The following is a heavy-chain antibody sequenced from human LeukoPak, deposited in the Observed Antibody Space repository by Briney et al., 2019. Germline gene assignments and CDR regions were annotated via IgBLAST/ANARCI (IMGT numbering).Heavy chain of an antibody. CDR1: GYTFTSYY. J-gene: IGHJ3*02. CDR3: ARDGPGQGAFDI. Sequence: GASVKVSCKASGYTFTSYYMHWVRQAPGQGLEWMGIINPSGGNTSYAQKFQGRVTMTRDTSTSTVYMELSSLRSEDTAVYYCARDGPGQGAFDIWGQGTMVTVSS. V-gene: IGHV1-46*01. D-gene: IGHD1-14*01. CDR2: INPSGGNT.